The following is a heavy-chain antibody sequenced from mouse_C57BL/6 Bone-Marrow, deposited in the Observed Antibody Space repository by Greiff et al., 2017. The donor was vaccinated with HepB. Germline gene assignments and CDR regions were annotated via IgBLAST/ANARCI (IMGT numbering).Heavy chain of an antibody. CDR2: ISNLAYSI. Sequence: DVMLVESGGGLVQPGGSLKLSCAASGFTFSDYGMAWVRQAPRKGPEWVAFISNLAYSIYYADTVTGRFTISRENAKNTLYLEMSSLRSEDTAMYYCARHGYYGSSLDYWGQGTTLTVSS. V-gene: IGHV5-15*01. CDR1: GFTFSDYG. CDR3: ARHGYYGSSLDY. D-gene: IGHD1-1*01. J-gene: IGHJ2*01.